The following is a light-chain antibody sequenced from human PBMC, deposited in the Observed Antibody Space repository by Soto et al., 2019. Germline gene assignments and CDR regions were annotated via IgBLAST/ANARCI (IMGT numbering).Light chain of an antibody. V-gene: IGLV3-21*02. Sequence: SYELTQAPSVSVAPGQTARITCGGNNIAIKSVHWYQQKPGQAPVLVVYDDGDRPSGIPERFSGSNSGNTATLTITRVEAGDEADYHCQVWDSCPYHVVFGGATKLTGL. J-gene: IGLJ2*01. CDR1: NIAIKS. CDR3: QVWDSCPYHVV. CDR2: DDG.